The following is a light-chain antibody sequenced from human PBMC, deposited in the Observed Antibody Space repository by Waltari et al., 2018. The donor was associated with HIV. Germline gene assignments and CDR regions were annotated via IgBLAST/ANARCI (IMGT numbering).Light chain of an antibody. CDR1: KLGNKY. J-gene: IGLJ2*01. CDR2: QDN. CDR3: QAWDSSTDVV. Sequence: SYELTQPPSVSVSPGQTASITCSGDKLGNKYACWYQQKPGQSPVLVIYQDNQRPSGIPERCSGANYGNTATLTVSGTQAMDEADYYCQAWDSSTDVVFGGGTKLTVL. V-gene: IGLV3-1*01.